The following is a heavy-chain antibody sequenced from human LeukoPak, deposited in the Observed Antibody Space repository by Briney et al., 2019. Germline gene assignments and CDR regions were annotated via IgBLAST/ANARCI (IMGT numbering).Heavy chain of an antibody. V-gene: IGHV3-53*01. CDR2: IYSGGST. J-gene: IGHJ4*02. CDR1: GFTVSSNY. Sequence: GGSLRLSCAASGFTVSSNYMSWVRQAPGKGLEWVSVIYSGGSTYYADSVKGRFTISRDNSKNTLYLQMNSLRAEDTAVYYCATSFYGLFDYWGKEPLVPVSS. CDR3: ATSFYGLFDY. D-gene: IGHD3-10*01.